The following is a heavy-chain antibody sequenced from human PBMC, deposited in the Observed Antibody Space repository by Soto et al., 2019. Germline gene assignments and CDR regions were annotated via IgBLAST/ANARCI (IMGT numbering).Heavy chain of an antibody. CDR3: ARAKFESTGWHQFDI. CDR2: VSHSGNT. CDR1: RCSLAGHF. Sequence: PSVTQSRTCPVARCSLAGHFWLLVRTPPGKGLEWIGEVSHSGNTKYYPSLRSRVTLSVDSSKNQISLALTSVTAADTAVYYCARAKFESTGWHQFDIWGQVNLVTVCS. V-gene: IGHV4-34*01. J-gene: IGHJ4*02. D-gene: IGHD7-27*01.